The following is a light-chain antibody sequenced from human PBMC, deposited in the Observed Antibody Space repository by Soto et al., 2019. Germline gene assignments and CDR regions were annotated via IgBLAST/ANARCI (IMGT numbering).Light chain of an antibody. CDR1: QSVLYSSNNRNY. CDR2: WAS. Sequence: DIVMTQSPDSLAVSLGERATINCRSSQSVLYSSNNRNYLAWYQQKPGQPPKLLIYWASTREYGVPDRFSGSGSGTDFTLTIRSLQAEDVAIYYCQQYYSSPPTFGPGTKLEIK. V-gene: IGKV4-1*01. J-gene: IGKJ2*01. CDR3: QQYYSSPPT.